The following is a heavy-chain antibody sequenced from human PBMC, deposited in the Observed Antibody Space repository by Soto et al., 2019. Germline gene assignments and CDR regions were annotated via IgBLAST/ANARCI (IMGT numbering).Heavy chain of an antibody. J-gene: IGHJ6*03. CDR1: GFTVSSNY. CDR2: IYSGGST. CDR3: ARARPYYYGSGSYYPAYYMDV. V-gene: IGHV3-53*04. D-gene: IGHD3-10*01. Sequence: EVQLVESGGGLVQPGGCLRLSCAASGFTVSSNYMSWVRQAPGKGLEWVSVIYSGGSTYYADSVKGRFTISRHNSKNTLYLQMNSLRAEDTAVYYCARARPYYYGSGSYYPAYYMDVWGKGTTVTVSS.